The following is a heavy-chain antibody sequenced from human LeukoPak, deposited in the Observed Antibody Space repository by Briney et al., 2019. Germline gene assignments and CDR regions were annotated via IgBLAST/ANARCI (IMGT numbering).Heavy chain of an antibody. V-gene: IGHV6-1*01. CDR3: ARATDEGIIIAARSGFDP. Sequence: SQTPSLTRAISRESVSSNSAALKWIRQSPSRGLEWLGRTYYRSKWYNDYAVSVKSRITINPDTSKNQFSLQLNSVTPEDTAVYYCARATDEGIIIAARSGFDPWGQGTLVTVSS. CDR2: TYYRSKWYN. CDR1: RESVSSNSAA. J-gene: IGHJ5*02. D-gene: IGHD6-6*01.